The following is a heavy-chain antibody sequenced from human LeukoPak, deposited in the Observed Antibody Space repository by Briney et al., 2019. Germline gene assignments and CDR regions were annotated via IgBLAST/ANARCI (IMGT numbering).Heavy chain of an antibody. CDR3: ARHRKYSTDY. V-gene: IGHV5-10-1*01. Sequence: GESLKISCMGSGYSFTSYWISWVRQMPGKGLEWMGRIDPSDSYTNYSPSFQGHVTISADKSISTAYLQWSSLKASDTAMYYCARHRKYSTDYWGQGTLVTVSS. CDR1: GYSFTSYW. CDR2: IDPSDSYT. D-gene: IGHD6-6*01. J-gene: IGHJ4*02.